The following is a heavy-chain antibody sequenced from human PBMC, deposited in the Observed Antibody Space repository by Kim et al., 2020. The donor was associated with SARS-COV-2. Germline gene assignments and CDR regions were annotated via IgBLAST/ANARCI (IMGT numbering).Heavy chain of an antibody. CDR3: VKDGPNWGSYFDN. J-gene: IGHJ4*02. D-gene: IGHD7-27*01. V-gene: IGHV3-23*01. CDR1: GFTFSTYM. Sequence: GGSLRLSCAASGFTFSTYMMNWVRQAPGKGLEWVSAIDGSGVSRNYADSVKGRFTISRDNSKNTLYLQMNRLSDEDTAVYYCVKDGPNWGSYFDNWGQGT. CDR2: IDGSGVSR.